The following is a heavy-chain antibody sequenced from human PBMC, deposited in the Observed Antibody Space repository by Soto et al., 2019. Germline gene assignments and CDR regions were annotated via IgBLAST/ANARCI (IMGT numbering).Heavy chain of an antibody. D-gene: IGHD5-12*01. Sequence: VQLVESGGGVVQPGRSLRLSCAASGFTFSSSGMHWVRQAPGKGLEWVAIITYDGADKHYADSVRGRFTISRDNSKNPLFLQMNSLRVEDTAIYYCAKDNPTTAYWGQGTLVTVSS. V-gene: IGHV3-30*18. CDR2: ITYDGADK. J-gene: IGHJ4*02. CDR3: AKDNPTTAY. CDR1: GFTFSSSG.